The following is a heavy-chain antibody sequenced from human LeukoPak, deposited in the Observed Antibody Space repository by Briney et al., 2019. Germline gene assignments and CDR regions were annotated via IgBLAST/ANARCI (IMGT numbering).Heavy chain of an antibody. V-gene: IGHV3-33*01. J-gene: IGHJ4*02. Sequence: PGRSLRLSCARSGFTFNNYGMHWVRQTPGKGLEWVAAIWYDGTTRFYADSVKGRFTISRDNSKNTLHLQMNSLRVEDTAVYYCARDSAGTVDYWGQGILVTVSS. CDR2: IWYDGTTR. D-gene: IGHD6-13*01. CDR1: GFTFNNYG. CDR3: ARDSAGTVDY.